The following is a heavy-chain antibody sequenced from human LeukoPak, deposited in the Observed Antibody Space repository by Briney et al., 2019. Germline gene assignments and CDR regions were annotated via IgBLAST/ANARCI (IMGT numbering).Heavy chain of an antibody. J-gene: IGHJ4*02. CDR3: AREKRRYYGSGSYSLDY. V-gene: IGHV3-48*03. Sequence: PGGSLRLSCAASGFTFSSYEMNWVRQAPGKGLEWVSYISSSGSTIYYADSVKGRFTIPRDNAKNSLYLQMNSLRAEDTAVYYCAREKRRYYGSGSYSLDYWGQGTLVTVSS. CDR1: GFTFSSYE. D-gene: IGHD3-10*01. CDR2: ISSSGSTI.